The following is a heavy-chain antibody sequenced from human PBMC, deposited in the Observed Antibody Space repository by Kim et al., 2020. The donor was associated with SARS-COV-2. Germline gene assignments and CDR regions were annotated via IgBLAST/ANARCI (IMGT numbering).Heavy chain of an antibody. CDR3: TGDDYLWGTYRP. CDR2: VKSKSDGGTT. Sequence: GGSLRLSCAASGFIFRNAWMSWVRQAPGKGLEWVAHVKSKSDGGTTDYAAPAKGRFTISRDDSQNTLSLQMNSLKSEDTAVYFCTGDDYLWGTYRPWGQGTLVTVSS. CDR1: GFIFRNAW. J-gene: IGHJ4*02. D-gene: IGHD3-16*02. V-gene: IGHV3-15*01.